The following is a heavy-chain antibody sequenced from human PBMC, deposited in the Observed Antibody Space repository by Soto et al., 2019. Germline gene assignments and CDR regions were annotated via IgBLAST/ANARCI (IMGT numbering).Heavy chain of an antibody. CDR3: ARGDFWSGLYYFDY. CDR1: GFTFGDYG. CDR2: INWNGGST. J-gene: IGHJ4*02. Sequence: GGSLRLSCAASGFTFGDYGMSWVRQAPGKGLEWVSGINWNGGSTGYADSVKGRFTISRDNAKNSLYLQMNSLRAEDTALYYCARGDFWSGLYYFDYWGQGTLVTVSS. D-gene: IGHD3-3*01. V-gene: IGHV3-20*04.